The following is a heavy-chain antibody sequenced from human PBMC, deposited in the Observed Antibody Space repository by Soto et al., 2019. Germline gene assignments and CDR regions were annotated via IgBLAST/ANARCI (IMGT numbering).Heavy chain of an antibody. Sequence: EVQLVESGGGLVQPGGSLRLSCAASGFTFSDHYMEWVRQAPGEGLEWVGRIRNKANSYTTEYGASVNGSFTISRDDSKNSLSLQMNSLKTEDTAVYYCASAWFGELIYFDYWGQGTLVTVSS. J-gene: IGHJ4*02. V-gene: IGHV3-72*01. D-gene: IGHD3-10*01. CDR3: ASAWFGELIYFDY. CDR2: IRNKANSYTT. CDR1: GFTFSDHY.